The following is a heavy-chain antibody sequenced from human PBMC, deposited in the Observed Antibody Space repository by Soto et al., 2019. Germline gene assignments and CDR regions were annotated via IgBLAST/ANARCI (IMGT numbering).Heavy chain of an antibody. J-gene: IGHJ4*02. CDR3: AKDRSYYYGSGSFEGVFDS. V-gene: IGHV3-23*01. CDR1: GVSFNSYA. Sequence: EVKLLESGGGLVQPGGSLRLSCEVSGVSFNSYAMGWVRQAQGKRLEWVSSFSASDGTTYYADSVKGRFTVSRDNSKNTVFLQMNSLRVEDTAVYFCAKDRSYYYGSGSFEGVFDSWGQGTLVTASS. CDR2: FSASDGTT. D-gene: IGHD3-10*01.